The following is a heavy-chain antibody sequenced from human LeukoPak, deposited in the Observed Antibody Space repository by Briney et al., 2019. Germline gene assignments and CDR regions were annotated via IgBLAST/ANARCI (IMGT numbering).Heavy chain of an antibody. CDR3: ASYANYYGSGSYYY. CDR1: GGTFSSYA. Sequence: GASVKVSCKASGGTFSSYAISWVRQAPGQGLEWMGGIIPIFGTANYAQKFQGRVTITADKSTSTAYMELSSLRSEDTAVYYCASYANYYGSGSYYYWSQGTLVTVSS. V-gene: IGHV1-69*06. J-gene: IGHJ4*02. CDR2: IIPIFGTA. D-gene: IGHD3-10*01.